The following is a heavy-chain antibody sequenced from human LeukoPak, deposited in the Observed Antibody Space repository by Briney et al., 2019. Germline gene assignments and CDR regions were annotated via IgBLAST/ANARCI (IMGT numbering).Heavy chain of an antibody. CDR1: GLTFSSYW. CDR2: INQDGSEK. V-gene: IGHV3-7*04. D-gene: IGHD3-16*01. J-gene: IGHJ4*02. CDR3: ARGMSTGEY. Sequence: GGSLRLSCAASGLTFSSYWMSWVRQPPGKGLEWVANINQDGSEKYYVDSVKGRFTLSRDNAKNSLYLQMNSLRAEDTAVYYCARGMSTGEYWGQGTLVTVSS.